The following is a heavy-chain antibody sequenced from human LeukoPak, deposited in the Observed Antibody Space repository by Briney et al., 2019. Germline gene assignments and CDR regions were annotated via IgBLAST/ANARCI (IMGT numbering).Heavy chain of an antibody. CDR3: ARPSITIFGVDPGAFDI. J-gene: IGHJ3*02. V-gene: IGHV1-69*05. D-gene: IGHD3-3*01. Sequence: SVKVSCKASGGTFSSYAISWVRQAPGQGLEWMGRIIPIFGTANCAQKFQGRVTITTDESTSTAYMELSSLRSEDTAVYYCARPSITIFGVDPGAFDIWGQGTMVTVSS. CDR2: IIPIFGTA. CDR1: GGTFSSYA.